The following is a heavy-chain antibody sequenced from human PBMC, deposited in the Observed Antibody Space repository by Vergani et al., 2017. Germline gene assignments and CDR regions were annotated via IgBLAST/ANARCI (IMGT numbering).Heavy chain of an antibody. J-gene: IGHJ4*02. CDR2: IYYSGST. CDR3: ARDGGSGYATGRGDYFDY. CDR1: GGSISSGGYY. D-gene: IGHD5-12*01. V-gene: IGHV4-31*03. Sequence: QVQLQESGPGLVKPSQTLSLTCTVSGGSISSGGYYWSWIRQHPGKGLEWIGYIYYSGSTYYNPSLKSRVTISVDTSKNQFSLKLSSVTAADTAVYYCARDGGSGYATGRGDYFDYWGQGTLVTVSS.